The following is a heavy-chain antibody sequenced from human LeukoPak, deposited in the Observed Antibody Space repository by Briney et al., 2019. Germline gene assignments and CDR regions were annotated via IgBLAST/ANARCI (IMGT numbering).Heavy chain of an antibody. V-gene: IGHV6-1*01. CDR1: GDSVSSNSAA. D-gene: IGHD6-13*01. CDR2: TYYRSKWYN. CDR3: ARGGSSAAGTNNWFDP. J-gene: IGHJ5*02. Sequence: SQTLSLTCAISGDSVSSNSAAWNWIRQSPSRGLEWLGRTYYRSKWYNDYAVSVKCRITINPDTSKNQFSLQLNSVTPEDTAVYYCARGGSSAAGTNNWFDPWGQGTLVTVSS.